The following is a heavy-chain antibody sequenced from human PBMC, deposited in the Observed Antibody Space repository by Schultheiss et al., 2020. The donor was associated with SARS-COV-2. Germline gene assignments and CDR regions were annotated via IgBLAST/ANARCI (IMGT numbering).Heavy chain of an antibody. CDR1: GFTFSSYA. CDR2: ISGSGGST. J-gene: IGHJ4*02. D-gene: IGHD3-9*01. Sequence: GGSLRLSCAASGFTFSSYAMSWVHQAPGKGLEWVSAISGSGGSTYYADSVKGRFTISRDNSKNTLYLQMNSLRAEDTAVYYCAKNFPRYYDILTGYYYFXYWGQGXXXTVSS. CDR3: AKNFPRYYDILTGYYYFXY. V-gene: IGHV3-23*01.